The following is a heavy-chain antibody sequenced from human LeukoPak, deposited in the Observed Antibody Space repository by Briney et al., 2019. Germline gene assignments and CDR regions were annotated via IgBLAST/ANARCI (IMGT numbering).Heavy chain of an antibody. Sequence: ASVTVSCKASLYTFTSYGISWVRQAPGQGLEGMGGISAYNSNTNYAQKLQGRVIMTTDTFTSTAYMDLRSLRLSAAAVDDSAGDSFAQQRIEDAFDYWGQGTMVTVSS. J-gene: IGHJ3*01. CDR2: ISAYNSNT. V-gene: IGHV1-18*01. CDR3: AGDSFAQQRIEDAFDY. CDR1: LYTFTSYG. D-gene: IGHD6-13*01.